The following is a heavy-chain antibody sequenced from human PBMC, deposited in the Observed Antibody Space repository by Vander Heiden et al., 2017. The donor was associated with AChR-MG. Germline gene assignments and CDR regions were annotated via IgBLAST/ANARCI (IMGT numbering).Heavy chain of an antibody. CDR2: INAGNGNT. Sequence: QVQLVQSGAEVKKPGASVKVSCKASGYTFTSYAMHWVRQAPGQRLEWMGWINAGNGNTKYSQKFQGRVTITRDTSASTAYMELSSLRSEDTAVYYCARGERTIFQSYYYYGMDVWGQGTTVTVSS. D-gene: IGHD3-3*01. CDR1: GYTFTSYA. CDR3: ARGERTIFQSYYYYGMDV. J-gene: IGHJ6*02. V-gene: IGHV1-3*01.